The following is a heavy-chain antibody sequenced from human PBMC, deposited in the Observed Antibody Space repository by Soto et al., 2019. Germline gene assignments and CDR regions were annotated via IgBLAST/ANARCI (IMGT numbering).Heavy chain of an antibody. CDR2: IIPIFGTA. D-gene: IGHD5-12*01. CDR1: GGTFSSYA. J-gene: IGHJ4*02. CDR3: ARGDGYNLFDY. Sequence: SVKVSCKASGGTFSSYAISCVRQAPGQGLEWMGGIIPIFGTANYAQKFQGRVTITADKSTSTAYMELSSLRSEDTAVYYCARGDGYNLFDYWGQGTLVTVSS. V-gene: IGHV1-69*06.